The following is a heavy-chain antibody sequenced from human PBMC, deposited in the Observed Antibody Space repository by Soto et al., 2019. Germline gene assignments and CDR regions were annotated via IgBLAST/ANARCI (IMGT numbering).Heavy chain of an antibody. CDR2: MNPNSGNT. V-gene: IGHV1-8*01. Sequence: QVQLVQSGAEVKKPGASVKVSCKASGYTFTSYDINWVRQATGQGLEWMGWMNPNSGNTGYAQKFQGRVTMTRNTSISTAYQERSSQRPEDTAVYYCARGYYYCDSSGYYGNCFDPWGQGTLVTVSS. D-gene: IGHD3-22*01. J-gene: IGHJ5*02. CDR1: GYTFTSYD. CDR3: ARGYYYCDSSGYYGNCFDP.